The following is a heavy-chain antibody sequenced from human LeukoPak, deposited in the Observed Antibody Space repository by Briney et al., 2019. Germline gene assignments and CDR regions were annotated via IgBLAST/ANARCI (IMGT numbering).Heavy chain of an antibody. J-gene: IGHJ4*02. CDR2: ISGSGDRT. CDR1: GFTFSSYV. CDR3: AIREPIGY. V-gene: IGHV3-23*01. Sequence: GGSLRLSCAASGFTFSSYVMHWVRQAPRKGPEWVSAISGSGDRTDYADSVRGRFTISRDNSKSTLYLQMNSLRVEDTAIYYCAIREPIGYWGQGSLVTVSP. D-gene: IGHD6-13*01.